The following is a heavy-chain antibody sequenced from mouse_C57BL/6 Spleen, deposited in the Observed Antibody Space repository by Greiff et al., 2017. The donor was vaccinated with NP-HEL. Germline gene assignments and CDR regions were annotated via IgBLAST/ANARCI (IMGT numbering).Heavy chain of an antibody. J-gene: IGHJ3*01. CDR1: GYTFTSYW. V-gene: IGHV1-59*01. D-gene: IGHD1-1*01. CDR2: IDPSDSYT. CDR3: AICDGSSYFAWFAY. Sequence: QVQLQQPGAELVRPGTSVKLSCKASGYTFTSYWMHWVKQRPGQGLEWIGVIDPSDSYTNYNQKFKGKATLTVDTSSSTAYMQLSSLTSEDSAVYYCAICDGSSYFAWFAYWGQGTLVTVSA.